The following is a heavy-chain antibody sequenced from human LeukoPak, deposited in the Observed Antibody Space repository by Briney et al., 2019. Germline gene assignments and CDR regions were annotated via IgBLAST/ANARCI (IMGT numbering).Heavy chain of an antibody. V-gene: IGHV4-39*01. CDR1: GGSISTDTNY. CDR3: PRQGPAPLFDC. J-gene: IGHJ4*02. Sequence: SETLSLTCTLSGGSISTDTNYWAWIPQPPGKALEWIGSIFYSGITHYNRSLKSPFTISVATSKNKSSLHLSPVTAPDPPGYYRPRQGPAPLFDCWGQGSLLTVSS. CDR2: IFYSGIT.